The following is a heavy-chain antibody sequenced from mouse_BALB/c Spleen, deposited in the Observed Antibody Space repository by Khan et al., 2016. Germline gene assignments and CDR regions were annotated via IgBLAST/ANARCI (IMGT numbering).Heavy chain of an antibody. Sequence: VELVESGGGLVQPGGYLKLSCAASGFTFSSYGMSWGHPTPDKRLELVGPINSNGGSTYYPDSVKGRFTISRDNAKNTLYLQMSSLKSEDTAMYYCARDLNYYGSSYEGFAYWGQGTLVTVSA. D-gene: IGHD1-1*01. V-gene: IGHV5-6-3*01. J-gene: IGHJ3*01. CDR3: ARDLNYYGSSYEGFAY. CDR2: INSNGGST. CDR1: GFTFSSYG.